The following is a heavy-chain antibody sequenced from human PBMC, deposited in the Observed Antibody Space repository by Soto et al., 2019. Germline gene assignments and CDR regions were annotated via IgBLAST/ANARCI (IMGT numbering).Heavy chain of an antibody. CDR3: ARVXGXXLLGWFDP. V-gene: IGHV4-31*03. J-gene: IGHJ5*02. CDR1: GGSISSGGYY. CDR2: IYHSGTT. D-gene: IGHD2-2*01. Sequence: QVQLQESGPGLVKPSQTLSLTCTVSGGSISSGGYYWSWIRQHPGKGLEWIGYIYHSGTTYYNPSLKSRVTISVDTSKNQFSLKLTSVTAADTAVYXXARVXGXXLLGWFDPWGQGTLVTVSS.